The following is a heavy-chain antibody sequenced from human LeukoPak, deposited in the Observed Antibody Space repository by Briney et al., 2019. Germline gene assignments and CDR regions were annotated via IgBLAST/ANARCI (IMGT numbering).Heavy chain of an antibody. CDR2: IYYSGST. D-gene: IGHD3-16*01. CDR3: ARDFRAGEPGFDP. V-gene: IGHV4-39*07. J-gene: IGHJ5*02. Sequence: PSETLSLTCTVSGGSISSSSYYWGWIRQPPGKGLEWIGSIYYSGSTYYNPSLKSRVTISVDTSKNQFSLKLSSVTAADTAVYYCARDFRAGEPGFDPWGQGTLVTVSS. CDR1: GGSISSSSYY.